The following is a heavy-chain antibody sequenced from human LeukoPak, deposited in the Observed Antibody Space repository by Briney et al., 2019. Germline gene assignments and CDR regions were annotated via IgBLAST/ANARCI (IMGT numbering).Heavy chain of an antibody. CDR1: GYSFTSYW. J-gene: IGHJ5*02. D-gene: IGHD1-26*01. CDR3: ARERGIVGATTAYNWFDP. CDR2: IYPGDSDT. V-gene: IGHV5-51*01. Sequence: GESLKISWKGSGYSFTSYWIGWVRQMPGKGLEWMGIIYPGDSDTRYSPSFQGQVTISADKSISTAYLQWSSLRASDTAMYYCARERGIVGATTAYNWFDPWGQGTLVTVSS.